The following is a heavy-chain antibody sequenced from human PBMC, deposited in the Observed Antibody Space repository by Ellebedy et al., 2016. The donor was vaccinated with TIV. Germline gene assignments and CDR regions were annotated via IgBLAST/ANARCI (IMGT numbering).Heavy chain of an antibody. CDR1: GFTFSDYS. Sequence: GESLKISCAASGFTFSDYSMNWVRQAPGKGLEWVSSISSSGNYRYHGDSVKGRFTNSRDNAKNSLYLQMNSLRAEDTAVYYCAREKTGHKWNDGFDSWGQGTLVTVSS. CDR2: ISSSGNYR. J-gene: IGHJ4*02. D-gene: IGHD1-1*01. CDR3: AREKTGHKWNDGFDS. V-gene: IGHV3-21*01.